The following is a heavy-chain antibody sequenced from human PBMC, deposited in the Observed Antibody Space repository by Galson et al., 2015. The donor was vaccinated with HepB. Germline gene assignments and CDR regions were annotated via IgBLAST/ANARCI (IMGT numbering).Heavy chain of an antibody. Sequence: SLRLSCAASGFIFSSFAMGWVRQAPGKGLEWVSVVSGIGDRTYYADSVKGRFTISRDNSKSTLYLQMSSLRAEDTAVYFCAKRAIPVVIASFPFDPWGQGTLVTVSS. J-gene: IGHJ5*02. CDR3: AKRAIPVVIASFPFDP. V-gene: IGHV3-23*01. D-gene: IGHD2-21*01. CDR2: VSGIGDRT. CDR1: GFIFSSFA.